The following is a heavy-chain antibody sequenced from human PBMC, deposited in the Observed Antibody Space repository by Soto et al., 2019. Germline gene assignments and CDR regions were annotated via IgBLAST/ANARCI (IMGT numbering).Heavy chain of an antibody. CDR3: VRTIQTGTTTYFDY. CDR2: INPNDGRT. Sequence: ASVKVSCKASGYTFTSYSMHCVRQAPGQGLEWMGIINPNDGRTSYAQKFQGRVTMTRDTSTSTVYMELSSLKTEDTVLYYCVRTIQTGTTTYFDYWGQGTLVTVS. CDR1: GYTFTSYS. V-gene: IGHV1-46*03. D-gene: IGHD1-1*01. J-gene: IGHJ4*02.